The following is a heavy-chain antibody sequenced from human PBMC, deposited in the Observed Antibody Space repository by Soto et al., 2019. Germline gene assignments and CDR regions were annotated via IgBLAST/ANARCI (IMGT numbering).Heavy chain of an antibody. V-gene: IGHV1-8*01. Sequence: GASVKVSCKASGYTFTSYDINWVRQATGQGLEWMGWMNPNSGNTGYAQKIQDRVTMTMNTSTTTAYMELRSLTSDDTAVYFCARDYCTSNSCYCDYWGQGTLVTVSS. D-gene: IGHD2-2*01. J-gene: IGHJ4*02. CDR3: ARDYCTSNSCYCDY. CDR1: GYTFTSYD. CDR2: MNPNSGNT.